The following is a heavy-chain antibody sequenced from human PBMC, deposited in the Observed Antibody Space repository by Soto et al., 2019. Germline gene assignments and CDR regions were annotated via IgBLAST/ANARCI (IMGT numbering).Heavy chain of an antibody. J-gene: IGHJ6*02. D-gene: IGHD5-18*01. CDR3: ARGDSYGYYYYYGMDV. Sequence: QSTEQGLEWMGWINPNSGGTNYAQKFQGRVTMTRDTSISTAYMELSRLRSDDTAVYYCARGDSYGYYYYYGMDVWGQATTVTVSS. CDR2: INPNSGGT. V-gene: IGHV1-2*02.